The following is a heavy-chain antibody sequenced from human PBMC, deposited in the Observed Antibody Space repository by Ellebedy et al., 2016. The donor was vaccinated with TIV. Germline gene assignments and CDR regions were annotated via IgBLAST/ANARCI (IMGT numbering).Heavy chain of an antibody. V-gene: IGHV2-5*02. CDR1: GFSLSRRGVG. Sequence: SGPTLVKPTQTLTLTCYFSGFSLSRRGVGVGWIRQSPRKALEWLAVVDWDDAKRYSPSLRSRLTITKDTSRTQVVLTLANLEPANTGTYFCAKSRSYFDNSGHYSLFDSWGQGTLVTVSA. J-gene: IGHJ4*02. CDR3: AKSRSYFDNSGHYSLFDS. CDR2: VDWDDAK. D-gene: IGHD3-22*01.